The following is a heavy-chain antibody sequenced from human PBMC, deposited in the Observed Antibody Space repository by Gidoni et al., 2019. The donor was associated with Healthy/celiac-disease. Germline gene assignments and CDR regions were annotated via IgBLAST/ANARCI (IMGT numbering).Heavy chain of an antibody. Sequence: EVQLLESGGTLVQPGGTLRLCCAASGFIFSSYAMSWVRQVPGKGLEWVSAFGGSGDSTYYADSVKGRFTISRDNSKNTLYLQMNSLRVEDTAVYYCAKSLDGSYLDGFDIWGQGTMVTVSS. J-gene: IGHJ3*02. CDR3: AKSLDGSYLDGFDI. CDR2: FGGSGDST. D-gene: IGHD1-26*01. V-gene: IGHV3-23*01. CDR1: GFIFSSYA.